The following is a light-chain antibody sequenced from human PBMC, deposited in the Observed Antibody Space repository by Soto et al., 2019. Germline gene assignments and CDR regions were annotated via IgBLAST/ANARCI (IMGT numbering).Light chain of an antibody. V-gene: IGKV1-27*01. Sequence: DIQMTQSPSSLSASIGDRVTLTCRATEDITNYLAWFQQKPGKVPKLLIYAASTLHSGVPSRFSGSGSGTELTLTISSLQPDDVATYYCQKYNSCCPLTFGGGTKVEIK. CDR1: EDITNY. CDR2: AAS. CDR3: QKYNSCCPLT. J-gene: IGKJ4*01.